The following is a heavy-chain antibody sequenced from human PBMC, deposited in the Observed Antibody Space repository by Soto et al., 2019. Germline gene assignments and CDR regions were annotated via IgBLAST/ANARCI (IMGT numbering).Heavy chain of an antibody. CDR2: INPNSGGT. J-gene: IGHJ3*02. CDR1: GYTFTGYY. D-gene: IGHD1-26*01. CDR3: ARAWDLDAFDI. Sequence: ASVKVSCKASGYTFTGYYMHWVRQAPGQGLEWMGWINPNSGGTNYAQKIQGWVTMTRDTSISTAYMELSRLRSDDTAVYYCARAWDLDAFDIWGQGTMVTVSS. V-gene: IGHV1-2*04.